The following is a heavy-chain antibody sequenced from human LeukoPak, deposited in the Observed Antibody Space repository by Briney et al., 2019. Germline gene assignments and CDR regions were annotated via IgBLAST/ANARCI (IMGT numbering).Heavy chain of an antibody. CDR3: AKEVAAGRKGIDY. CDR2: ISGSVGGT. D-gene: IGHD6-6*01. Sequence: GGSLRLAWAAAAFTFSSYAIRWVRQAPGKWLEWVSGISGSVGGTYSAASVTGRYTSSRDSSSSTLFLQMKSLRAEDTATYYCAKEVAAGRKGIDYWGQGILVTVSS. CDR1: AFTFSSYA. J-gene: IGHJ4*02. V-gene: IGHV3-23*01.